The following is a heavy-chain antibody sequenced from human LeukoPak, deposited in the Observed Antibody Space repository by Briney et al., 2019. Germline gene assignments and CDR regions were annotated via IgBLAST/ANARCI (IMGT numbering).Heavy chain of an antibody. CDR2: IIPIFGIA. V-gene: IGHV1-69*04. Sequence: SVKVSCKASGGTFSSYAISWVRPAPGRGLEWMGRIIPIFGIANYAQKFQGRVTITADKSTSTAYMELSSLRSEDTAVYYCARDSGSHSPYFDYWGQGTLVTVSS. CDR3: ARDSGSHSPYFDY. J-gene: IGHJ4*02. D-gene: IGHD1-26*01. CDR1: GGTFSSYA.